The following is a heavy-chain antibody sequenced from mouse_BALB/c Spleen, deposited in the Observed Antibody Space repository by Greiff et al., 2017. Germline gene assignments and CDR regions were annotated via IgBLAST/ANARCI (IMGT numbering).Heavy chain of an antibody. D-gene: IGHD1-1*01. CDR3: ARCGYGSSYAMDY. J-gene: IGHJ4*01. CDR2: INPSTGYT. V-gene: IGHV1-7*01. Sequence: QVQLQQSGAELAKPGASVKMSCKASGYTFTSYWMHWVKQRPGQGLEWIGYINPSTGYTEYNQKFKDKATLTADKSSSTAYMQLSSLTSEDSAVYYCARCGYGSSYAMDYWGQGTSVTVSS. CDR1: GYTFTSYW.